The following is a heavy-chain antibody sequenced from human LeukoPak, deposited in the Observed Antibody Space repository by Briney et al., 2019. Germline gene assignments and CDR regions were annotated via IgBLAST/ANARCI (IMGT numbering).Heavy chain of an antibody. J-gene: IGHJ4*02. D-gene: IGHD3-9*01. CDR2: IIPIFGTA. CDR1: GGTFSGYA. CDR3: ARGFPNVNKYYDILTGYPYYFDY. V-gene: IGHV1-69*01. Sequence: GSSVKVSCKASGGTFSGYAISWVRQAPGQGLEWMGGIIPIFGTANYAQKFQGRVTITADESTSTAYMELSSLRSEDTAVYYCARGFPNVNKYYDILTGYPYYFDYWGQGTLVTVSS.